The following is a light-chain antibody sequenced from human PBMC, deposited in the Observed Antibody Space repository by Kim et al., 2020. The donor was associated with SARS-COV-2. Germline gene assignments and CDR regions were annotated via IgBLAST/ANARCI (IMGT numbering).Light chain of an antibody. CDR1: HNIDND. J-gene: IGKJ2*01. CDR2: AAS. V-gene: IGKV1-39*01. Sequence: DIQMTQSPSSLSASVGDGVTITCRASHNIDNDLSWYQQKTGKAPKVLIFAASALQSGVPARFSGRGSGTDFTLTITSLQPEDSATYYCQQSYSFPYTLGQGTKLEI. CDR3: QQSYSFPYT.